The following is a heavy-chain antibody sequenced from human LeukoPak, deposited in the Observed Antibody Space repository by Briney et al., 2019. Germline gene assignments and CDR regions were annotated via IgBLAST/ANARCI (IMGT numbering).Heavy chain of an antibody. CDR3: ARATLRGVIITGFGY. CDR2: INPNSGGT. D-gene: IGHD3-10*01. CDR1: GFTFSSYG. Sequence: PGGSLRLSCAASGFTFSSYGMHWVRQAPGQGLEWMGWINPNSGGTNYAQKFQGRVTMTRDTSVSTAYMELSRLRSDDTAVYYCARATLRGVIITGFGYWGQGTLVTVSS. J-gene: IGHJ4*02. V-gene: IGHV1-2*02.